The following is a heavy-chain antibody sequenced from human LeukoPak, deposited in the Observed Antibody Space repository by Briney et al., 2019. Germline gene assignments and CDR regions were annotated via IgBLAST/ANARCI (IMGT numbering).Heavy chain of an antibody. J-gene: IGHJ5*02. CDR3: ARVPPGDTMVRGAHFDP. D-gene: IGHD3-10*01. V-gene: IGHV3-48*03. CDR1: GFTFSSYE. CDR2: ISSSGSTI. Sequence: GGSLRLSCAASGFTFSSYEMNWARQAPGKGLEWVSYISSSGSTIYYADSVKGRFTISRDNAKNLLYLQMNSLRAEDTAVYYCARVPPGDTMVRGAHFDPWGQGTLVTVSS.